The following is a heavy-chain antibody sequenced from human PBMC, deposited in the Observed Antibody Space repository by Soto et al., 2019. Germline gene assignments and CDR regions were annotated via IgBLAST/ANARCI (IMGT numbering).Heavy chain of an antibody. V-gene: IGHV3-11*01. J-gene: IGHJ5*02. Sequence: GGSLRLSCAASGFSFKDYYMTWMRQTPEKGLEWISTITSSGGNAYYAASVKGRVTISRDNAHNSLYLQMSGLRAEDTALYYCARYTYHNYVNSFDLWGQATLVTVSS. CDR1: GFSFKDYY. CDR3: ARYTYHNYVNSFDL. D-gene: IGHD3-16*01. CDR2: ITSSGGNA.